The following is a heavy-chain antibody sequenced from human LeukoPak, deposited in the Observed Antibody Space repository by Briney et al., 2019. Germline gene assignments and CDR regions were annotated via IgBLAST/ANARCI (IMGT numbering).Heavy chain of an antibody. CDR1: GFTFSSYW. J-gene: IGHJ4*02. D-gene: IGHD6-13*01. CDR3: ASGSSHDY. CDR2: IKEDGSEK. V-gene: IGHV3-7*01. Sequence: GGSLRLSCAASGFTFSSYWMTWVRQAPGKGLEWVANIKEDGSEKYYVDSVKGRFTISRDNAKNSLYLQMNSLRAEDRAVYYCASGSSHDYWGQGTLVTVSS.